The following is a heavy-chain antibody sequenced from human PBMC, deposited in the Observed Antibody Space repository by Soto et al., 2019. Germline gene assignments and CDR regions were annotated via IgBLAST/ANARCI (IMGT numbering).Heavy chain of an antibody. CDR3: AKSRSGYYGSIDY. Sequence: EVQLLESGGGLVQPGGSLRLSCAASGFTFSSYAMSWVRQAPGKGLEWGSAISGSGGSTYYADSVKGRFTISRDNSKNRLYLQMNSLRAEDTAVYYCAKSRSGYYGSIDYWGQGTLVTVSS. CDR1: GFTFSSYA. J-gene: IGHJ4*02. CDR2: ISGSGGST. D-gene: IGHD3-22*01. V-gene: IGHV3-23*01.